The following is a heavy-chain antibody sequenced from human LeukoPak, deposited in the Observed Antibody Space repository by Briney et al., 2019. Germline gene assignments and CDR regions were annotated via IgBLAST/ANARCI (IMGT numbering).Heavy chain of an antibody. CDR2: IRYDGSNK. J-gene: IGHJ3*02. D-gene: IGHD6-19*01. Sequence: PGGSLRLSCAASGFTFSSYGMHWVRQAPGKGLEWVAFIRYDGSNKYYADSVKGRFTISRDNSKNTLYLQMNSLRAEDTAVYYCARADRRGIAVAGPPHDAFDIWGQGTMVTVSS. CDR1: GFTFSSYG. CDR3: ARADRRGIAVAGPPHDAFDI. V-gene: IGHV3-30*02.